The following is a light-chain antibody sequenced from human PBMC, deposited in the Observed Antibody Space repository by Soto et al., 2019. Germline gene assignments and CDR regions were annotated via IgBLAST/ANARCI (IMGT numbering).Light chain of an antibody. J-gene: IGKJ4*01. CDR3: QQFSSYPLT. Sequence: EIVLTQSPATLSLSPGERATLSCMASQSVTKYLAWYQQKPGQAPRLLIYDTSNRAPGIPDRFSGSGSGTDFTLTISRLEPEDFAVYYCQQFSSYPLTFGGGTKVDNK. CDR1: QSVTKY. CDR2: DTS. V-gene: IGKV3-11*01.